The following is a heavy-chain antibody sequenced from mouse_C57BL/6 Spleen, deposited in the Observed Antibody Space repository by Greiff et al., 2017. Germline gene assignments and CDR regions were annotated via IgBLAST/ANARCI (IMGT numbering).Heavy chain of an antibody. V-gene: IGHV5-6*02. CDR3: ARQRGTGTGFAY. J-gene: IGHJ3*01. D-gene: IGHD4-1*01. Sequence: DVKLVESGGDLVKPGGSLKLSCAASGFTFSSYGMSWVRQTPDKRLEWVATISSGGSYTYYPDSVKGRFTISRDTAKNTLYLQISSLKSEDTAMYYCARQRGTGTGFAYWGQGTLVTVSA. CDR1: GFTFSSYG. CDR2: ISSGGSYT.